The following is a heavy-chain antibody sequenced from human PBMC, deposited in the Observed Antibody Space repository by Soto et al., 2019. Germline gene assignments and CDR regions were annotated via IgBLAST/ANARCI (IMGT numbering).Heavy chain of an antibody. Sequence: PGGSLRLSCAASGFTFSSYWMSWVRQAPGKGLEWVANIKQDGSEKYYVDSVKGRFTISRDNAKNSLYLQMNSLRAEDTAVYYCAGVSVVRGVIITGPLYYYYGMDVWGQGTTVTVSS. D-gene: IGHD3-10*01. V-gene: IGHV3-7*01. CDR3: AGVSVVRGVIITGPLYYYYGMDV. CDR2: IKQDGSEK. J-gene: IGHJ6*02. CDR1: GFTFSSYW.